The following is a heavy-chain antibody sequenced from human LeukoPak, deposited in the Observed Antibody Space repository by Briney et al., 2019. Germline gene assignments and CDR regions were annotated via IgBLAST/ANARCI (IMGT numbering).Heavy chain of an antibody. Sequence: ASVKVSCKASGYTFTGYFMHWVRQAPGQGLEWMGWINPHSGGTDNAQNFQGRVTMTSNTSINAAYMELTRMTSDDTAVYFCARHPGKVTNDWYFDLCGRGPLVIVSS. V-gene: IGHV1-2*02. CDR2: INPHSGGT. J-gene: IGHJ2*01. D-gene: IGHD4-23*01. CDR3: ARHPGKVTNDWYFDL. CDR1: GYTFTGYF.